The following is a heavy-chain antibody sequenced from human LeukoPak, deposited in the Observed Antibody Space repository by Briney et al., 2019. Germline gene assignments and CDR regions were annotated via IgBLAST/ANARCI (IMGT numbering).Heavy chain of an antibody. J-gene: IGHJ4*02. D-gene: IGHD6-19*01. V-gene: IGHV3-23*01. CDR2: ISGSGVTT. Sequence: PGGSLRLSCEASGFTFSNYAMTWVRQAPGKGLEWVSTISGSGVTTHYADSVKGRFTISRDNSKNTLYLQMNSLRAEDTALYYCAKVGGYTTGWSDYRGQGTLVTVSS. CDR1: GFTFSNYA. CDR3: AKVGGYTTGWSDY.